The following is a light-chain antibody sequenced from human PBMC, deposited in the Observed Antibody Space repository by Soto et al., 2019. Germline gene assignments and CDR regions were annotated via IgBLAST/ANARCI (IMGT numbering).Light chain of an antibody. Sequence: EIVMTQSPATLSVSPGGRATLSCRASQSVSSNLAWYQQKPGQAPRLLIYGASTRATGFPARFSGSGSGTEFTLTISSLQSEDIATYYCQHYDNFPITFGGGTKVEIK. J-gene: IGKJ4*01. CDR2: GAS. CDR3: QHYDNFPIT. CDR1: QSVSSN. V-gene: IGKV3-15*01.